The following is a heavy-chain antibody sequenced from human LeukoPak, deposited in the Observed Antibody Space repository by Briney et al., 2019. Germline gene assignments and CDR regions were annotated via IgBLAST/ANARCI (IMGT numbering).Heavy chain of an antibody. CDR2: IYSVGST. Sequence: GGSLRLSCAASGFTVSSNYMSWVRQAPGKGLELVSVIYSVGSTYYADSVKGRFTISRDNSTNTVYLQMNSLRAEDTAVYYCARRGDGGRSFDYWGQGTLVTVFS. V-gene: IGHV3-53*01. CDR1: GFTVSSNY. CDR3: ARRGDGGRSFDY. D-gene: IGHD4-23*01. J-gene: IGHJ4*02.